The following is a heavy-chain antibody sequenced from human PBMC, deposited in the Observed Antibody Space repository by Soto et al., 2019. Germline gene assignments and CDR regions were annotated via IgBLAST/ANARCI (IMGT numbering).Heavy chain of an antibody. D-gene: IGHD6-13*01. J-gene: IGHJ4*02. CDR1: GYSFTNYA. CDR3: ARQGAQQLGAFDW. V-gene: IGHV5-51*01. Sequence: PGESLKISCQASGYSFTNYAIAWVRQMPGKGLESMGIIYPGDSDTRYSPSFQGQVTISVDKSINTAYLQWSSLKASDTARYYCARQGAQQLGAFDWWGQGTLVTVSS. CDR2: IYPGDSDT.